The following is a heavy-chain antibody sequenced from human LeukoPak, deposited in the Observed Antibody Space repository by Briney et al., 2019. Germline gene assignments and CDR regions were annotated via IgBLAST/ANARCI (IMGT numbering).Heavy chain of an antibody. J-gene: IGHJ4*02. D-gene: IGHD2-15*01. Sequence: PSETLSLTCTVSGGSISSTNYYWAWIRQPPGKGLEWIGSIYYSGSTYYNPSLKSRVTVSVDTSKKQFSLKLSPVTAADTAVYYCARRYCSGGSCETFDYWGQGTLVTVSS. CDR1: GGSISSTNYY. CDR2: IYYSGST. CDR3: ARRYCSGGSCETFDY. V-gene: IGHV4-39*01.